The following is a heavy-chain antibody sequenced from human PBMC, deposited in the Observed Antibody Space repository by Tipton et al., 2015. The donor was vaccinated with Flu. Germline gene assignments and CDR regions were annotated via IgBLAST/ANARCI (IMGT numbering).Heavy chain of an antibody. D-gene: IGHD3-10*01. CDR3: VRDWSSYGSGKAGWDYFYGMDV. V-gene: IGHV4-39*07. CDR1: GGSISTINYY. J-gene: IGHJ6*02. Sequence: TLSLTCTVSGGSISTINYYWGWIRQPPGKGLEWIGKIYYNGHIYYNPSLKSRVTISVDTSKDQFSLNVNSVTAADTAVYYCVRDWSSYGSGKAGWDYFYGMDVWGQGTTVTVSS. CDR2: IYYNGHI.